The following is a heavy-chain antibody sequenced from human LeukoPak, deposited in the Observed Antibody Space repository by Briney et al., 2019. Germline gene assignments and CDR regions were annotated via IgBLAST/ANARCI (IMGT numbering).Heavy chain of an antibody. CDR1: GYNFATHW. V-gene: IGHV5-51*01. D-gene: IGHD6-6*01. Sequence: GESLKISCKGSGYNFATHWIGWVRQMPGKGLEWMGIIYPGDSDTRYSPSFQGQVTMSADKSINTAYLQWSSLKASETAIYYCARHRTRYFYGSSLYDAFDIWGPGTMVTVSS. CDR2: IYPGDSDT. CDR3: ARHRTRYFYGSSLYDAFDI. J-gene: IGHJ3*02.